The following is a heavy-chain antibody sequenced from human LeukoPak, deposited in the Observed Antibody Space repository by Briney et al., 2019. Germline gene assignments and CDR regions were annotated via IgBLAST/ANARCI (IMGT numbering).Heavy chain of an antibody. CDR1: GYTFTSYG. CDR2: ISAYNGNT. D-gene: IGHD6-19*01. J-gene: IGHJ4*02. Sequence: ASVKVSCKASGYTFTSYGISWVRQAPGQGLEGMGWISAYNGNTNYAQKLRGRVTMTTDTSTSTAYMGLRSLRSVDTPVYYCARGPLGAVAGTFDYWGQGTLVTVSS. CDR3: ARGPLGAVAGTFDY. V-gene: IGHV1-18*01.